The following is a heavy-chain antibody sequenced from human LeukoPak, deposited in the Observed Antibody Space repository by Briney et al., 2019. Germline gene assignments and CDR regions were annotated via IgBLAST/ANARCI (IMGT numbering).Heavy chain of an antibody. V-gene: IGHV1-2*02. D-gene: IGHD4-23*01. CDR3: ARFEDYGGNRDVFDI. CDR1: GYTFTAYY. J-gene: IGHJ3*02. Sequence: ASVKVSCKASGYTFTAYYINWARQAPGQGLEWMGWINPHSGGAVYAQGFQGRVTMTRDTSISTAYMELSSLRSDDTAAYYCARFEDYGGNRDVFDIWGQGTMVTVSS. CDR2: INPHSGGA.